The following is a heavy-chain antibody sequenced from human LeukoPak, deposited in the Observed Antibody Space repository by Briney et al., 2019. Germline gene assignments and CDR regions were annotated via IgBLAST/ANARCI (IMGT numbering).Heavy chain of an antibody. D-gene: IGHD3-16*01. J-gene: IGHJ4*02. CDR1: GGSISSYY. CDR2: IYYSGST. CDR3: ARTAVTTFGFDH. V-gene: IGHV4-59*01. Sequence: PSETLSLTCTVSGGSISSYYWSWIRQPPGKGLEWIGYIYYSGSTNYNPSLKSRVTISVDTSKNQFSLKLSSVTAADTAVYYCARTAVTTFGFDHWGQGTLVTVSS.